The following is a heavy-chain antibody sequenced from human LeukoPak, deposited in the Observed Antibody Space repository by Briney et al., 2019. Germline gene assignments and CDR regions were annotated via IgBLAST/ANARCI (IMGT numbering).Heavy chain of an antibody. CDR1: GGSFSGYY. D-gene: IGHD3-10*01. J-gene: IGHJ4*02. V-gene: IGHV4-34*01. CDR2: INHSGST. CDR3: ARSFSGSYYFDY. Sequence: LSETLSLTCAVYGGSFSGYYWSWIRQPPGKGLEWIGEINHSGSTNYNPSLKSRVTISVDTSKNQFSLKLSSVTAADTAVYYCARSFSGSYYFDYWGQGTLVTVSS.